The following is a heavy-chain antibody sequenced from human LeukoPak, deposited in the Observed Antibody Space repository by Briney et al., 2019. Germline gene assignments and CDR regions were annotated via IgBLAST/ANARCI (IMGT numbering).Heavy chain of an antibody. V-gene: IGHV1-69*05. J-gene: IGHJ4*02. Sequence: SVKVSCKASGGTFSSYAISWVRQARGQGLEWMGRIIPIFGTANYAQKFQGRVTITTDESTSTAYMELSSLRSEDTAVYYCARESICGDYEGTRDYWGQGTLVTVSS. CDR2: IIPIFGTA. CDR3: ARESICGDYEGTRDY. CDR1: GGTFSSYA. D-gene: IGHD4-17*01.